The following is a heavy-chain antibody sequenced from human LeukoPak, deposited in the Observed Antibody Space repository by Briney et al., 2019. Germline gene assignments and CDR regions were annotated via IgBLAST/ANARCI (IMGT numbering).Heavy chain of an antibody. J-gene: IGHJ1*01. CDR1: GFTFSNYA. Sequence: GGSLRLSCAASGFTFSNYAMSWVRQAPGKGLEWLGRIKSNIDGGTTDYAAPVKGRFTVSRDDSKNTLHLQMNSLETEDTAVYYCTTDGRSGWLQYFQHWGQGTQVTVSS. CDR3: TTDGRSGWLQYFQH. CDR2: IKSNIDGGTT. D-gene: IGHD6-19*01. V-gene: IGHV3-15*01.